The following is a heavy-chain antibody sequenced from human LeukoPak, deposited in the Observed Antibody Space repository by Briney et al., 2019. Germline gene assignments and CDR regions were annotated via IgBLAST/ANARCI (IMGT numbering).Heavy chain of an antibody. D-gene: IGHD6-13*01. CDR2: IYYSGST. V-gene: IGHV4-59*01. J-gene: IGHJ4*02. Sequence: SETLSLTCTVSGGSISSYYWSWIRQPPGKGLEWIGYIYYSGSTNYNPSLKSRVTISVDTSKNQFSLKLSSVTAADTAVYYCARSSSWAWYFDYWGQGTLVTVSS. CDR1: GGSISSYY. CDR3: ARSSSWAWYFDY.